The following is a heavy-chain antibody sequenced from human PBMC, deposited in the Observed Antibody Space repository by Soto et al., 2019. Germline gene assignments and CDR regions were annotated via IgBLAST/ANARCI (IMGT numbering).Heavy chain of an antibody. D-gene: IGHD6-13*01. J-gene: IGHJ5*02. CDR3: ARAYSSSWSNWFDP. V-gene: IGHV4-59*01. Sequence: SETLSLTCTVSGVSISSYYWSWILQPPGKGLEWIGYIYYSGSTNYNPSLKSRVTISVDTSKNQFSLKLSSVTAADTAVYYCARAYSSSWSNWFDPWGQGTLVSVSS. CDR1: GVSISSYY. CDR2: IYYSGST.